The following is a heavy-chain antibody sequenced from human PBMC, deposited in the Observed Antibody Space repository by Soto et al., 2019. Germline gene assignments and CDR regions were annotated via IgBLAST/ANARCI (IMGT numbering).Heavy chain of an antibody. Sequence: LKLSCKCSGYSFTSYCIGWVRQMPGKGREWMGIIYPDDSDTRYSPSFQGQVTISADTSITTAYLQCSSLRASDTATDYCARADGQYYDFWSGYPSDYYYYGMDVWGQGTTVTVSS. CDR2: IYPDDSDT. J-gene: IGHJ6*02. V-gene: IGHV5-51*01. CDR3: ARADGQYYDFWSGYPSDYYYYGMDV. D-gene: IGHD3-3*01. CDR1: GYSFTSYC.